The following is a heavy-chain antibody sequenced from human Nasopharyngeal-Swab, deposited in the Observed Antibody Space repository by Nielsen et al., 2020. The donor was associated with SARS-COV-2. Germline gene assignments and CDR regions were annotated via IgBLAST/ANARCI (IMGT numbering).Heavy chain of an antibody. CDR3: ARDPPSSIVGATSSGDY. Sequence: VRQAPGKGLEWVVVIWYDGSNKYYADSVKGRFTISKDNSKNTLYLQMNSLRAEDAAVYYCARDPPSSIVGATSSGDYWGQGTLVTVSS. CDR2: IWYDGSNK. J-gene: IGHJ4*02. V-gene: IGHV3-33*01. D-gene: IGHD1-26*01.